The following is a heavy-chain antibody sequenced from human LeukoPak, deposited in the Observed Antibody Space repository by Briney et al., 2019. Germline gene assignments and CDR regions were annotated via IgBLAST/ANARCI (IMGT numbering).Heavy chain of an antibody. CDR1: YTFXXYY. CDR2: INPSGGST. Sequence: YTFXXYYMHWVRQAPGQGLEWMGIINPSGGSTNYAQKFEGRVTMTRERSTNTVYMELSSRRCEERAVYECXXGPXXTMXRGXQXYXXXDVWGKGTXVTISS. J-gene: IGHJ6*03. V-gene: IGHV1-46*01. CDR3: XXGPXXTMXRGXQXYXXXDV. D-gene: IGHD3-10*01.